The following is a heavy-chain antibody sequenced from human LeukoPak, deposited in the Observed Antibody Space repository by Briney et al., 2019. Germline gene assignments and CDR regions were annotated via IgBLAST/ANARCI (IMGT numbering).Heavy chain of an antibody. J-gene: IGHJ4*02. CDR2: MNPKSGGT. CDR3: ARSPDILTGEKFDY. Sequence: ASVKVSCKASGYTFTCYYVHWVRQAPGQGLEWMGWMNPKSGGTNYAQKFEARVTTNRDTSISTAYMELSRLRFDDTAVYYCARSPDILTGEKFDYWGQGTLVTVSS. CDR1: GYTFTCYY. D-gene: IGHD3-9*01. V-gene: IGHV1-2*02.